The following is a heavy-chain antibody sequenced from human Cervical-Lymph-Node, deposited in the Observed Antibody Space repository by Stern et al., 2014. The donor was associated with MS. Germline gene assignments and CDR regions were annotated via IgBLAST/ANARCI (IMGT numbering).Heavy chain of an antibody. Sequence: EVQLVESGAEVKQPGESLTISCKGFGYSFNIYWIAWVRQTPGKGLEWMGIIYPDGSDTGYSQSVQGQFTLSIDNAITSTYLQLSSLKPSDTATDFCARRGMDVWGQGTPVTVSS. CDR2: IYPDGSDT. J-gene: IGHJ6*02. CDR1: GYSFNIYW. V-gene: IGHV5-51*01. CDR3: ARRGMDV.